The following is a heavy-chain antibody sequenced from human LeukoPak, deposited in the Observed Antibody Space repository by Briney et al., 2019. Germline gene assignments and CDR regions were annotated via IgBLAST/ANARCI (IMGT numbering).Heavy chain of an antibody. V-gene: IGHV3-11*04. CDR3: ARDPYSGNYGNYYYYYMDV. CDR2: ISSSGSTI. J-gene: IGHJ6*03. D-gene: IGHD1-26*01. CDR1: GFTFSDYY. Sequence: GGSLRLSCAASGFTFSDYYMSWIRQAPGKGLEWVSYISSSGSTIFYADSVKGRFTISRDNAKNSLYLQMNSLGPEDTAVYYCARDPYSGNYGNYYYYYMDVWGKGTTVTISS.